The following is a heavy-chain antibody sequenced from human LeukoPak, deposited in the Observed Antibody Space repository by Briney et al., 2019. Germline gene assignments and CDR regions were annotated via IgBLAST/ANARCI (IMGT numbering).Heavy chain of an antibody. Sequence: ASVTVSCKASGYIFTAYYLHWVRQAPGQGLEWMGWINPNSGDPNYAQNFQGRVTMSRDTSISTAYMELSSLRSDDKAVYYCVRGGDGDRRDFDYWGQGTLVTVSS. D-gene: IGHD5-24*01. CDR3: VRGGDGDRRDFDY. CDR2: INPNSGDP. CDR1: GYIFTAYY. V-gene: IGHV1-2*02. J-gene: IGHJ4*02.